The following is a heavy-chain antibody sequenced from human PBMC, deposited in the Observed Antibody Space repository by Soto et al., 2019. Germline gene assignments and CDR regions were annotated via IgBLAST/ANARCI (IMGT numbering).Heavy chain of an antibody. J-gene: IGHJ4*02. Sequence: SQTLSLTCAISGDSVSSNSAAWNWIRQSPSRGLEWLGRTYYRSKWYNDYAVSVKSRITINPDTSKNQFSLQLNSVTPEDTAVYYCARVGRVDGVAARPEYYFDYWGQGTLVTVSS. D-gene: IGHD6-6*01. CDR1: GDSVSSNSAA. V-gene: IGHV6-1*01. CDR2: TYYRSKWYN. CDR3: ARVGRVDGVAARPEYYFDY.